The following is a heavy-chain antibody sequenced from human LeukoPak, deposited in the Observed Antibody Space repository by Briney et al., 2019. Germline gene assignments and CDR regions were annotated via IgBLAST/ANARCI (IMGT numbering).Heavy chain of an antibody. D-gene: IGHD6-19*01. J-gene: IGHJ3*01. CDR1: GFTFGSYA. CDR3: ARGWRYAFDF. CDR2: ISGSGGST. V-gene: IGHV3-23*01. Sequence: GGSLRLSCAASGFTFGSYAMSWVRQAPGKGLEWVSGISGSGGSTYYADSVKGRFTISRDNSKNTLYLQMNSLRAEDTAVYYCARGWRYAFDFWGQGTMVTVSS.